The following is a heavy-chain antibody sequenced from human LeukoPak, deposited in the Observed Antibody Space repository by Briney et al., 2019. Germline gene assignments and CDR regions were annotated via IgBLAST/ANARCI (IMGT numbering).Heavy chain of an antibody. CDR1: GYTFTGYY. D-gene: IGHD6-13*01. Sequence: ASVKVSCKASGYTFTGYYMHWVRQAPGQGLEWMGWINPNSGGTNYAQKFQGRVTMTRDTSLSTAYMELSRLRSDDTAVYFCASVIAAVGTRNWYFDLWGRGTLVTVSS. CDR2: INPNSGGT. CDR3: ASVIAAVGTRNWYFDL. J-gene: IGHJ2*01. V-gene: IGHV1-2*02.